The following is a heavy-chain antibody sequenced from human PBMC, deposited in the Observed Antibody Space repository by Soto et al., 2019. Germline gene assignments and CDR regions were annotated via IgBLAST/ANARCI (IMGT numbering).Heavy chain of an antibody. CDR3: ARDDVLCDGGRCYGIPLDV. V-gene: IGHV3-66*01. CDR1: GFTGSSKY. CDR2: IQSGGTT. J-gene: IGHJ6*03. D-gene: IGHD2-15*01. Sequence: EVQLVESGGGLVQPGGSLRLSCAASGFTGSSKYMTWVRQAPGKGLEWVSLIQSGGTTYYADTVKGRFTISRDTSENTLHLKMDSLRVENTAVYYCARDDVLCDGGRCYGIPLDVWGTGTTVTGS.